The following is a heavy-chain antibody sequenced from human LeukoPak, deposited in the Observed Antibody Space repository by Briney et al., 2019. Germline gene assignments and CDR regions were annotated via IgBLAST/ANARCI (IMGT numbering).Heavy chain of an antibody. Sequence: PGGSLRLSCAASGFTFSSYGMHWVRQAPGKGLEWVAFIRYDGSNKYYADSVKGRFTISRDNSKNTLYLQMNSLRAEDTAVYYCAKDHYDILTGPYLYYFDYWGQGTLVTVSS. V-gene: IGHV3-30*02. CDR1: GFTFSSYG. D-gene: IGHD3-9*01. CDR2: IRYDGSNK. J-gene: IGHJ4*02. CDR3: AKDHYDILTGPYLYYFDY.